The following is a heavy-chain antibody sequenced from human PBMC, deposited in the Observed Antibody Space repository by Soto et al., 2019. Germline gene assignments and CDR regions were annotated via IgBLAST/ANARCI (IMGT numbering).Heavy chain of an antibody. Sequence: QVQLQQWGAGLLKPSETLSLTCAVYGGSFSGYYWSWIRQPPGKGLGWIGEINHSGSTNYNPSLKSRVTISVDTSKNQFSLKLSSVTAADTAVYYCARGSVVGYYYYYMDVWGKGTTVTVSS. V-gene: IGHV4-34*01. CDR1: GGSFSGYY. D-gene: IGHD2-2*01. J-gene: IGHJ6*03. CDR3: ARGSVVGYYYYYMDV. CDR2: INHSGST.